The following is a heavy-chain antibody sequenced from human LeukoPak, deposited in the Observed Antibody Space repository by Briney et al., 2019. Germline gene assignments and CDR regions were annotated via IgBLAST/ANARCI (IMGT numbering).Heavy chain of an antibody. V-gene: IGHV3-49*04. CDR3: ARGPIHLWLHNGMDV. J-gene: IGHJ6*02. Sequence: GGSLRLSCTASGFIFGDHAMSWVRQAPGKGLEWVGFIRSKAYGGTTEYAASVKGRFTISRDDSEGIAYLQMNSLRIEDTAVYYCARGPIHLWLHNGMDVWGQGTTVIVFS. CDR1: GFIFGDHA. CDR2: IRSKAYGGTT. D-gene: IGHD5-18*01.